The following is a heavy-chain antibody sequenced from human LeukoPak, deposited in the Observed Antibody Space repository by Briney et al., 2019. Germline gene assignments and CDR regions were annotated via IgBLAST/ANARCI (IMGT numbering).Heavy chain of an antibody. V-gene: IGHV5-10-1*01. CDR2: IDPSDSYT. J-gene: IGHJ4*02. CDR1: GYSSTSYW. CDR3: ARHHSSIWAPFDY. Sequence: GESLKISCKGSGYSSTSYWISWVRQMPGKGLEWMGKIDPSDSYTNYSPSFQGHITISADRSISTAYLQWSSLKASDTAMYYCARHHSSIWAPFDYWGQGTLVTVSS. D-gene: IGHD6-13*01.